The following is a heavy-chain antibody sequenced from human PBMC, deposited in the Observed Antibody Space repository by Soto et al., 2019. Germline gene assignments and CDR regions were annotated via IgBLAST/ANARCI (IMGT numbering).Heavy chain of an antibody. D-gene: IGHD4-17*01. CDR1: GFTFSDHY. Sequence: EVQLVESGGGLVQPGGSLRLSCAAAGFTFSDHYMDWVRQAPGKGLEWVGRSRNKANSYTTEYAASVKGRFTISRDDSKNSLYLHMNSLKTEDTAVYYCASSWGDYRYLDYWGQGTLVTVSS. CDR3: ASSWGDYRYLDY. V-gene: IGHV3-72*01. J-gene: IGHJ4*02. CDR2: SRNKANSYTT.